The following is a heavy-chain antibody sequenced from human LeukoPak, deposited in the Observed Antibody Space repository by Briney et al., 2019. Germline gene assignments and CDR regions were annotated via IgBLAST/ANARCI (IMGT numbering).Heavy chain of an antibody. CDR2: ISDDGRSK. V-gene: IGHV3-30*18. Sequence: GGSLRLSCAASGFSFISYGMHWVRQAPGKGLEWVGVISDDGRSKDSADSVKGRFNISRDNSKDTLYLQMNSLRDEDTAVYYCAKRPSDYGDYVSYFDYWGQGTLVTVSS. CDR3: AKRPSDYGDYVSYFDY. J-gene: IGHJ4*02. D-gene: IGHD4-17*01. CDR1: GFSFISYG.